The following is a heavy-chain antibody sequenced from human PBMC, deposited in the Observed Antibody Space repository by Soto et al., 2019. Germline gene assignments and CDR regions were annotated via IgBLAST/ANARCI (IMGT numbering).Heavy chain of an antibody. J-gene: IGHJ3*02. D-gene: IGHD3-10*01. CDR2: IYYSGST. Sequence: SETLSLTCTVSGGSISSYYWSWIRQPPGKGLEWIGYIYYSGSTNYNPSLKSRVTISVDTSKNQFSLKLSSVTAADTAVYYCARLFQSGDAFDIWGQGTMVTVSS. CDR1: GGSISSYY. V-gene: IGHV4-59*01. CDR3: ARLFQSGDAFDI.